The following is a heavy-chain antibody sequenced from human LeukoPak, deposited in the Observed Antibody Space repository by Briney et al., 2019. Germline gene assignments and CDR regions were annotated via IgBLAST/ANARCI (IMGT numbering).Heavy chain of an antibody. V-gene: IGHV4-38-2*02. CDR1: GYSISSGYY. J-gene: IGHJ6*03. D-gene: IGHD3-16*01. CDR2: IYHSGST. CDR3: VRALMGFYYYYMDV. Sequence: SETLSLXCTVSGYSISSGYYWGWIRQPPGKGLEWIGSIYHSGSTYYNLSLKSRVTISVDTSKNHFSLKLSSVTAADTAVYYCVRALMGFYYYYMDVWGKGTTVTVSS.